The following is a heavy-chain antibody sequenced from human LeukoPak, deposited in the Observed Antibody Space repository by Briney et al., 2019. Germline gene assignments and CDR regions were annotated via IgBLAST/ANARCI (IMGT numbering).Heavy chain of an antibody. J-gene: IGHJ5*02. CDR2: NSAYNGNT. Sequence: ASVKVSCKASGYTFTSYGISWVRQAPGQGLEWMGWNSAYNGNTNYAQKLQGRVTMTTDTSTSTAYMELRSLRSDDTAVYYCARVPQQLVHAGVNWFDPWGQGTLVTVSS. CDR3: ARVPQQLVHAGVNWFDP. V-gene: IGHV1-18*01. D-gene: IGHD6-6*01. CDR1: GYTFTSYG.